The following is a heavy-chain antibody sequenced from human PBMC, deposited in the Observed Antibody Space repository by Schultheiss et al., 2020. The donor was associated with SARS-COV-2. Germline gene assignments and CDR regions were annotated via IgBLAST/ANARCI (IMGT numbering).Heavy chain of an antibody. CDR2: IYTSGST. CDR3: AKDPSVTMNYYGMDV. D-gene: IGHD3-3*01. CDR1: GGSFRGYY. V-gene: IGHV4-59*10. Sequence: SQTLSLTCAVYGGSFRGYYWSWIRQPPGKGLEWIGRIYTSGSTNYNPSLKSRVTMSVDTSKNQFSLKLSSVTAADTAVYYCAKDPSVTMNYYGMDVWGQGTTVTVSS. J-gene: IGHJ6*02.